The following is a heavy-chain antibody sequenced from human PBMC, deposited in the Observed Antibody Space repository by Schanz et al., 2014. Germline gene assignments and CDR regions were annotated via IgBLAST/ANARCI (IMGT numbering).Heavy chain of an antibody. J-gene: IGHJ6*02. V-gene: IGHV1-46*01. CDR1: GYTFTSSG. CDR3: ATEAIRQTYNYYGMDV. CDR2: INPSGGST. Sequence: QVQLVQSGAEVKKPGASVKVSCKASGYTFTSSGFSWVRQAPGQGLEWMGVINPSGGSTNYAQKFQGRVRMTRDTSTSTVYMELSSLRSEDTAVFYCATEAIRQTYNYYGMDVWGQGTTVTVSS. D-gene: IGHD3-3*01.